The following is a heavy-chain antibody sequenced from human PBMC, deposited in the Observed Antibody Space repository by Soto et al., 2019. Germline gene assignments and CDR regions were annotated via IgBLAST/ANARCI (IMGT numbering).Heavy chain of an antibody. CDR2: TYYRSKWYN. CDR1: GDSVSSNSAA. V-gene: IGHV6-1*01. CDR3: ARERGRYDFYLYYSYYGMDV. D-gene: IGHD5-12*01. Sequence: SQTLSLTCAISGDSVSSNSAAWNWIRQSPSRGLEWLGRTYYRSKWYNDYAVSVKSRITINPDTSKNQISLQLNSVTPEDTAVYYCARERGRYDFYLYYSYYGMDVWGQATTVTVPS. J-gene: IGHJ6*02.